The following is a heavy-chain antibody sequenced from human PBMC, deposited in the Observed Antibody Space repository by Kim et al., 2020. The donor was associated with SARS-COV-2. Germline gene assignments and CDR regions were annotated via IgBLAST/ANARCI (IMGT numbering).Heavy chain of an antibody. CDR3: ARGPGSSGWYRFDY. Sequence: AQKCQGRVTITADKSTSTAYMELSSLRSEDTAVYYCARGPGSSGWYRFDYWGQGTLVTVSS. V-gene: IGHV1-69*04. D-gene: IGHD6-19*01. J-gene: IGHJ4*02.